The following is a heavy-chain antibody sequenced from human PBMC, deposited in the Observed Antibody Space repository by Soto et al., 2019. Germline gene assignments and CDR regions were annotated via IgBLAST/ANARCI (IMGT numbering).Heavy chain of an antibody. Sequence: GEPLKISRKGSVYSFSTYSIGWVRQVPGKGLEWMGNIFSSDPNTRYSPSFQGQVTISADKSISTAYLQWSSLKASDTAMYYCATWRSSSWFDYWGQGTLVTVSS. CDR3: ATWRSSSWFDY. V-gene: IGHV5-51*01. D-gene: IGHD6-13*01. CDR1: VYSFSTYS. CDR2: IFSSDPNT. J-gene: IGHJ4*02.